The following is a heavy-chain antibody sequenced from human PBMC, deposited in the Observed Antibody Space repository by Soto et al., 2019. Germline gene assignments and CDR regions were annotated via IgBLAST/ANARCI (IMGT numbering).Heavy chain of an antibody. D-gene: IGHD1-26*01. V-gene: IGHV4-4*02. Sequence: SETLSLTCAVSGGSISSSNWWSWVRQPPGKGLEWIGEIYHSGSTNYNPSLKSRVTISVDKSKNQFSLKLSSVTAADTAVYYRARSGSRVGAIRNWFDPWGQGTLVTVSS. J-gene: IGHJ5*02. CDR3: ARSGSRVGAIRNWFDP. CDR2: IYHSGST. CDR1: GGSISSSNW.